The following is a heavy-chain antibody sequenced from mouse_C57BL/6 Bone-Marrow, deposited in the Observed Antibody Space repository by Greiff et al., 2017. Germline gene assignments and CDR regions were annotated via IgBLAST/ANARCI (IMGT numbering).Heavy chain of an antibody. D-gene: IGHD2-13*01. CDR3: TKDGDNYAMDY. J-gene: IGHJ4*01. V-gene: IGHV14-4*01. CDR2: IDPENGDT. Sequence: VQLQQSGAELVRPGASVKLSCTASGFNIKDDYMHWVKQRPEQGLEWIGWIDPENGDTEYASKFQSTATITADTSSNTAYLQLSSLTSEDTAVYYCTKDGDNYAMDYWGQGTSVTVSS. CDR1: GFNIKDDY.